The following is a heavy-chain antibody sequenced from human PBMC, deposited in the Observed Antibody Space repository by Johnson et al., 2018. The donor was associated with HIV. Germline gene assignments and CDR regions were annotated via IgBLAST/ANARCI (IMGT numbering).Heavy chain of an antibody. Sequence: QVQLVESGGGVVQPGRSLRLSCAASGFTFSNYAVHWVRQAPGKGLEWVAVISYDGSNKYYADSVKGRFTISRDNSKNTLYLQMNSLRAEDTAVYYCARFDSFDAFDIWGQGTMVIVS. CDR3: ARFDSFDAFDI. J-gene: IGHJ3*02. D-gene: IGHD3-9*01. CDR1: GFTFSNYA. CDR2: ISYDGSNK. V-gene: IGHV3-30*14.